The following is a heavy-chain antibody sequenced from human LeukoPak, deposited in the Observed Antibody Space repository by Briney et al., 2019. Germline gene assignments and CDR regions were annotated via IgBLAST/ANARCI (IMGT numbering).Heavy chain of an antibody. CDR1: GGSISSGGYY. D-gene: IGHD5-12*01. J-gene: IGHJ5*02. Sequence: PSQTLSLTCTVSGGSISSGGYYWSWIRQHPGKGLEWIGYIYYSGSTYYNPSLKSRVTISVDTSKNQFSLKLSSVTAADTAVYYCARVVGTYGGYRINWFDPWGQGTLVTVSS. CDR3: ARVVGTYGGYRINWFDP. CDR2: IYYSGST. V-gene: IGHV4-31*03.